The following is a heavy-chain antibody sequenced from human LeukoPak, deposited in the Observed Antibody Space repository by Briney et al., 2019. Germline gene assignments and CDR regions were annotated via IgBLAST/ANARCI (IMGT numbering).Heavy chain of an antibody. CDR2: INSDGTTT. Sequence: GGSLRLSCAASGFTFSSYWMHWVRQAPGEGLLWVSRINSDGTTTYYADSVKGRFTISRDNAKNTLYLQVNSLRAEDTAVYYCARGNYYGMDVWGQGTTVTVSS. CDR1: GFTFSSYW. CDR3: ARGNYYGMDV. V-gene: IGHV3-74*01. J-gene: IGHJ6*02.